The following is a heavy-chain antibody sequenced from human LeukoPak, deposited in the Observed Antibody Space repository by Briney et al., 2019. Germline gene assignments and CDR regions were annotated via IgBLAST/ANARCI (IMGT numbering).Heavy chain of an antibody. Sequence: SETLSLTCTVYGGSFYWSWIRQPPGKGLEWIGEINHGGITNYNPSLKSRVIISVDTSKTQVSLKLRSVTAADTAVYYCAKHALHHNYDDWGQGTLVTVSS. CDR3: AKHALHHNYDD. J-gene: IGHJ4*02. CDR1: GGSFY. V-gene: IGHV4-34*01. D-gene: IGHD5-12*01. CDR2: INHGGIT.